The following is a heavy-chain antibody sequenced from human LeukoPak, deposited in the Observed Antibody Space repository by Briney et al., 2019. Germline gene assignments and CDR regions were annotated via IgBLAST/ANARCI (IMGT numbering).Heavy chain of an antibody. Sequence: SETLSLTCTVPGGSISSSSYYWGWIRQPPGKGLEWIGSIYYSGSTYYNPSLKSRVTISVDTSKNQFSLKLSSVTAADTAVYYCARHIIVGVPAARGPFDYWGQGTLVTVSS. V-gene: IGHV4-39*01. D-gene: IGHD2-2*01. CDR2: IYYSGST. J-gene: IGHJ4*02. CDR3: ARHIIVGVPAARGPFDY. CDR1: GGSISSSSYY.